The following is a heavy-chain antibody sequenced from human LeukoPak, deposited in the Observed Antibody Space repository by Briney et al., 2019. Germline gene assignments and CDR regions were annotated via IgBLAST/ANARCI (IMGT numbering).Heavy chain of an antibody. CDR2: IVVGSGNT. Sequence: SVKVSCKASGFTFTSSAVQWVRQARGQRLEWIGWIVVGSGNTNYAQKFQERVTITRDMSTSTAYMELSSLRSEDTAVYYCAREGSGSYYCMDYWGQGTLVTVSS. V-gene: IGHV1-58*01. J-gene: IGHJ4*02. CDR1: GFTFTSSA. D-gene: IGHD1-26*01. CDR3: AREGSGSYYCMDY.